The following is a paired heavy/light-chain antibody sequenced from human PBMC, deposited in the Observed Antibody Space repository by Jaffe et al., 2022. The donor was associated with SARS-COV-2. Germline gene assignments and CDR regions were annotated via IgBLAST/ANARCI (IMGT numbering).Heavy chain of an antibody. J-gene: IGHJ4*02. V-gene: IGHV3-21*01. CDR3: ASVAGSGLDH. CDR2: ISTGSNYI. D-gene: IGHD6-19*01. CDR1: GFTLITYS. Sequence: EVQLVESGGGLVKPGGSLRLSCAASGFTLITYSMNWVRQAPGKGLEWVSSISTGSNYIHYADSVKGRFTISRDNAKNSLYLQMNSLRAEDTAVYYCASVAGSGLDHWGQGTLVTVSS.
Light chain of an antibody. CDR3: QQSGSSQFT. V-gene: IGKV3-20*01. Sequence: EIVLTQSPGTLSLSPGERATLSCRASQSLSSSYLAWYQQKPGQGPRLLIYGASNRATGIPDRFSGSGSGTDFTLTISRLEPEDFAVYYCQQSGSSQFTFGPGTKVDIK. CDR2: GAS. CDR1: QSLSSSY. J-gene: IGKJ3*01.